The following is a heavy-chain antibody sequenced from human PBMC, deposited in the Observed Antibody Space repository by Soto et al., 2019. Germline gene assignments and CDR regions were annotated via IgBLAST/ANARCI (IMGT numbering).Heavy chain of an antibody. CDR3: ARVRWELLLGWFDP. D-gene: IGHD1-26*01. V-gene: IGHV3-20*04. Sequence: GGSLRLSCAASGFTFDDYGMSWVRQAPGKGLEWVSGINWNGGSTGYADSVKGRFTISRDNAKNSLYLQMNSLRAEDTALYYCARVRWELLLGWFDPWGQGTLVTVSS. CDR2: INWNGGST. J-gene: IGHJ5*02. CDR1: GFTFDDYG.